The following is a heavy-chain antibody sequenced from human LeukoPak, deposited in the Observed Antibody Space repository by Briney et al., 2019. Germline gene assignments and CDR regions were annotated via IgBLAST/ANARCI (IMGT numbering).Heavy chain of an antibody. V-gene: IGHV3-23*01. Sequence: GGSLRLSCAASGFTFSSYAMSWVRQAPGKGLEWVSAISAGGDNTYYADSVKGQFTTSRDNSKNTLYLRMNSLRAEDTAVYYCAKAVPTYHYFDYWGQGTLVTVSS. D-gene: IGHD6-19*01. CDR2: ISAGGDNT. J-gene: IGHJ4*02. CDR1: GFTFSSYA. CDR3: AKAVPTYHYFDY.